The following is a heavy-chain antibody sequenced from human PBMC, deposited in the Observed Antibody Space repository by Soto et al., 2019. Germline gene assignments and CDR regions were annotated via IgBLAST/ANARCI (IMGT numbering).Heavy chain of an antibody. CDR2: INSDGSST. CDR3: ARDLGMVSSRWSYNWFDP. D-gene: IGHD6-13*01. CDR1: GFTFSSYW. Sequence: PGGSLRLSCAASGFTFSSYWMHWVRQAPGKGLVWVSRINSDGSSTSYADSVKGRFTISRDNAKNTLYLQMNSLRAEDTAVYYCARDLGMVSSRWSYNWFDPWGQGTMVTVYS. J-gene: IGHJ5*02. V-gene: IGHV3-74*01.